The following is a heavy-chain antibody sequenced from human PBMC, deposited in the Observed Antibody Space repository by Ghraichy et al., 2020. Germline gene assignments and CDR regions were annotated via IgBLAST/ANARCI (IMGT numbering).Heavy chain of an antibody. CDR1: GGSINRYY. V-gene: IGHV4-59*01. CDR3: ARGSYGSGSYFPVYYFDS. J-gene: IGHJ4*02. CDR2: IYDRGST. D-gene: IGHD3-10*01. Sequence: SETLSLTCTVSGGSINRYYWSWIRQSPGKGLEWIGYIYDRGSTNYNPALKSRVTMSVDTAKNQFSLKLSSVTAADTAVFYCARGSYGSGSYFPVYYFDSWGQGTLVTVSS.